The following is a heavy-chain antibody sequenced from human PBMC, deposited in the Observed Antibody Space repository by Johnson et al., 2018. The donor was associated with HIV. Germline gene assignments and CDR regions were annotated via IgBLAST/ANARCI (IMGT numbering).Heavy chain of an antibody. V-gene: IGHV3-11*04. CDR1: GVIFSDYY. CDR2: ISISGTTI. J-gene: IGHJ3*02. Sequence: QVQLVESGGGLVKPGGSLRLSCVASGVIFSDYYMSWIRQAPGKGLEWVSYISISGTTIYYAESVKGRFTISRDNSKNTLYLQMNSLRAEDTSVYYCARRNAGGAFDIWGQWTMVTVSS. D-gene: IGHD2-2*01. CDR3: ARRNAGGAFDI.